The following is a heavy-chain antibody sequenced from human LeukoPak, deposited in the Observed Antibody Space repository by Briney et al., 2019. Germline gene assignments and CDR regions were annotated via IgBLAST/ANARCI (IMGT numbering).Heavy chain of an antibody. D-gene: IGHD3-10*01. J-gene: IGHJ4*02. Sequence: PSETLSLTCTVSGGSISNYYWSWIRQPPGKGLEWIGYIYYSGSTNYNPSLKSRVTISVDTSKNQFSLKLSSVTAADTAVYYCARQRISMVRGVIKDYFDYWGQGTLVTVSS. CDR3: ARQRISMVRGVIKDYFDY. CDR1: GGSISNYY. CDR2: IYYSGST. V-gene: IGHV4-59*08.